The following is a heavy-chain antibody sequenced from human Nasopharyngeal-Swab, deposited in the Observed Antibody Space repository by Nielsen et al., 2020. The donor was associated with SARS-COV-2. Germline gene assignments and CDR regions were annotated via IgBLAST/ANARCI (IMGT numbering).Heavy chain of an antibody. Sequence: GESLKISCAASGFTFSSYGMHWVRQAPGKGLEWVAVISYDGSKKYYVDSVKGRFTISRDNSKNTLYLQMNSLRVEDTAVYYCAKDTAVAGEYYYYYHMDVWGKGTTVTVSS. D-gene: IGHD6-19*01. CDR1: GFTFSSYG. V-gene: IGHV3-30*18. J-gene: IGHJ6*03. CDR3: AKDTAVAGEYYYYYHMDV. CDR2: ISYDGSKK.